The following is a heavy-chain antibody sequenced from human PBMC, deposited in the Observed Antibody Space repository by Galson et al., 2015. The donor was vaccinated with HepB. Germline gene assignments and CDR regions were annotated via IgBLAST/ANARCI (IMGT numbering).Heavy chain of an antibody. CDR1: GYTFTSYA. Sequence: SVKVSCKASGYTFTSYAMHWVRQAPGQRLEWMGWINAGNGNTKYSQKFQGRVTITRDTSASTAYMELSSLRSEDTAVYYCARTIFGVVIGDWYLDLWGRGTLVTVSS. CDR2: INAGNGNT. J-gene: IGHJ2*01. D-gene: IGHD3-3*01. CDR3: ARTIFGVVIGDWYLDL. V-gene: IGHV1-3*01.